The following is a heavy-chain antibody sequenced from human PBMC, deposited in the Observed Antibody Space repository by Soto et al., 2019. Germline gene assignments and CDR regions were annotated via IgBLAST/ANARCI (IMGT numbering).Heavy chain of an antibody. J-gene: IGHJ4*02. CDR2: INQDESEK. D-gene: IGHD2-2*01. CDR1: GFTCSGFW. Sequence: GGSLRLSCAASGFTCSGFWVSWVRQAQGKGLERVANINQDESEKSYVDSVRGRFTISRDNAKNSLYLQMNTVRAEDTAVYYCARTSDCSSTSCYPDRAFDYWGQGTVVTVSS. CDR3: ARTSDCSSTSCYPDRAFDY. V-gene: IGHV3-7*01.